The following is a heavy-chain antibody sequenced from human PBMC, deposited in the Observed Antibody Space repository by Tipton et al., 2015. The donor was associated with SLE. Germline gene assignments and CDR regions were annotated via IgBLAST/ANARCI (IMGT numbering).Heavy chain of an antibody. J-gene: IGHJ4*02. D-gene: IGHD6-6*01. CDR1: GGSISSGGYY. V-gene: IGHV4-31*02. CDR3: ARSCPYSSSSYYFDY. CDR2: IYYSGST. Sequence: LRFSCTVSGGSISSGGYYWSWIRQHPGKGLEWIGYIYYSGSTYYNPSLKSRVTISVDTSKNQFSLKLSSVTAADTAVYYCARSCPYSSSSYYFDYWGQGTLVTVSS.